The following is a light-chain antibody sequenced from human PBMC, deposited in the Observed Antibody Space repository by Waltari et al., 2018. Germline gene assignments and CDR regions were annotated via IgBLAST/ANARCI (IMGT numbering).Light chain of an antibody. CDR2: KGN. V-gene: IGLV8-61*01. CDR3: SMYMGSGIWV. Sequence: QTVLTQEPSLSVSPGGTVTLTCALSSGSVSSPSYPTWYQQTPGLPPRTLVYKGNGRSSGVPDRFSGSILGNKAALTITGAQADDESDYYCSMYMGSGIWVFGGGTKLTVL. J-gene: IGLJ3*02. CDR1: SGSVSSPSY.